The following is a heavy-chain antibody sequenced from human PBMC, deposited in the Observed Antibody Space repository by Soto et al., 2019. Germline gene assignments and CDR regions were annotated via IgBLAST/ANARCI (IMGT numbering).Heavy chain of an antibody. CDR2: IKSKTDGGTT. V-gene: IGHV3-15*07. D-gene: IGHD3-3*01. Sequence: PGGSLRLSCAASGFTFSNAWMNWVRQAPGKGLEWVGRIKSKTDGGTTDYAAPVKGRFTISRDDSKNTLYLQMNSLKTEDTAVYYFTTCLRFLEWSPDYGMDVWGQGTTVTVSS. CDR3: TTCLRFLEWSPDYGMDV. CDR1: GFTFSNAW. J-gene: IGHJ6*02.